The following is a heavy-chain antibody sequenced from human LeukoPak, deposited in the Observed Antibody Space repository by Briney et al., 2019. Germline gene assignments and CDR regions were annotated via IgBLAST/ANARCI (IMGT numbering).Heavy chain of an antibody. D-gene: IGHD2-2*03. CDR3: AREMDIVVVPPSENYYYGMDV. J-gene: IGHJ6*02. CDR2: ISAYNGNT. Sequence: ASVKVSCTASGYTFTSYGISWVRQAPGQGLEWMGWISAYNGNTNYAQKLQGRVTMTTDTSTSTAYMELRSLRSDDTAVYYCAREMDIVVVPPSENYYYGMDVWGQGTTVTVSS. CDR1: GYTFTSYG. V-gene: IGHV1-18*01.